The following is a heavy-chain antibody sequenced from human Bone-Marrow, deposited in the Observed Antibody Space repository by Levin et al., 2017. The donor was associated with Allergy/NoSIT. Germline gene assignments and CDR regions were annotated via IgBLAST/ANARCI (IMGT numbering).Heavy chain of an antibody. D-gene: IGHD4-23*01. CDR3: ARDRTAYGGNSVVYYYGMDV. CDR1: GASIRSYY. CDR2: IYYTGST. V-gene: IGHV4-59*01. J-gene: IGHJ6*02. Sequence: SETLSLTCTVSGASIRSYYWSWIRQPPGKGLEWIGYIYYTGSTNDNKNLKSRVTISADTSKNQFSLTLSSVTTADTAVYYCARDRTAYGGNSVVYYYGMDVWGQGTTVTVSS.